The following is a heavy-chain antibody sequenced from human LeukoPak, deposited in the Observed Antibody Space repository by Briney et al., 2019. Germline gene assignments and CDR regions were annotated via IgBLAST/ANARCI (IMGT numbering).Heavy chain of an antibody. CDR3: AREPSIGVVITDYEAFDY. J-gene: IGHJ4*02. V-gene: IGHV4-4*07. D-gene: IGHD3-3*01. Sequence: SVTLSLTCTVSGGSISSYYWSWIRQPAGKGLEWIGRIYTSGSTNYNPSLKSRVTISVDKSKNQFSLKLSSVTAADTAVYYCAREPSIGVVITDYEAFDYWGQGTLVTVSS. CDR2: IYTSGST. CDR1: GGSISSYY.